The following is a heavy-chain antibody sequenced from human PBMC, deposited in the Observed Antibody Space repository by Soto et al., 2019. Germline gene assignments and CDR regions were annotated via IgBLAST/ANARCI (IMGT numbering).Heavy chain of an antibody. V-gene: IGHV5-51*01. J-gene: IGHJ3*02. Sequence: PGESLKISCKGSGHSFTNYWIGWVRRMPGKGLEWMGVIYPADSDTRYSPSFQGQVTFSADKSISTAYLQWTSLKASDTAMYYCARRDRVAMAGYDGFNIWGQGTMVTVSS. CDR3: ARRDRVAMAGYDGFNI. CDR2: IYPADSDT. D-gene: IGHD6-19*01. CDR1: GHSFTNYW.